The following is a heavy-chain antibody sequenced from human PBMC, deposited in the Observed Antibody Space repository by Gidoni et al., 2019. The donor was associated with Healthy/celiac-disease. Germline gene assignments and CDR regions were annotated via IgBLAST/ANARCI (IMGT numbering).Heavy chain of an antibody. CDR1: GFSLSTSGVG. Sequence: QITLKESGPTLVKPTQTLTLTCTFSGFSLSTSGVGVGWIRQPPGKALEWLALIYWDDDKRYSPSLKSRLTITKDTSKNQVVLTMTNMDPVDTATYYCAHRLRRLPELTPRPYYYDSSGHHPAYFQHWGQGTLVTVSS. D-gene: IGHD3-22*01. CDR3: AHRLRRLPELTPRPYYYDSSGHHPAYFQH. CDR2: IYWDDDK. J-gene: IGHJ1*01. V-gene: IGHV2-5*02.